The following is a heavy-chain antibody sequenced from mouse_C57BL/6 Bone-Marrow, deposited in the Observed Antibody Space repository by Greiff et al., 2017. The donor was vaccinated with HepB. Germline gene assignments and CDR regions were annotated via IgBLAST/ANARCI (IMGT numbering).Heavy chain of an antibody. CDR1: GYTFTSYW. CDR3: ARGCVRYFDD. CDR2: IYPGSGST. V-gene: IGHV1-55*01. D-gene: IGHD1-1*01. J-gene: IGHJ2*01. Sequence: QVQLQQPGAELVKPGASVKMSCKASGYTFTSYWIPWVKQRPGQGLEWIGDIYPGSGSTNYNEKFKSKATLTVDTSSSTAYMQLSSLTSEDSAVYYCARGCVRYFDDWGQGTTLTVSS.